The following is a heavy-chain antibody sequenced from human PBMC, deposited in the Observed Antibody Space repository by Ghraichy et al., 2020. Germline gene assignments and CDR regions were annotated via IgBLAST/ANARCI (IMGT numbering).Heavy chain of an antibody. CDR1: GGSISSGSYY. V-gene: IGHV4-61*02. CDR3: ARGEQLAQCFDY. Sequence: SETLSLTCTVSGGSISSGSYYWSWIRQPAGKGLEWIGRIYTSGSTNYNPSLKSRVTISVDTSKNQFSLKLSSVTAADTAVYYCARGEQLAQCFDYWGQGTLVTVSS. D-gene: IGHD6-6*01. CDR2: IYTSGST. J-gene: IGHJ4*02.